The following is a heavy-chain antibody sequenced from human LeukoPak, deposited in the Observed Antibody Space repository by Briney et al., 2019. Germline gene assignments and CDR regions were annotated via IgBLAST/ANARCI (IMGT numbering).Heavy chain of an antibody. CDR2: ISYDGSNK. CDR3: AKGHYDFWSGYSPSRFDP. V-gene: IGHV3-30*18. D-gene: IGHD3-3*01. J-gene: IGHJ5*02. CDR1: GFTFSSYG. Sequence: PGGSLRLSCAASGFTFSSYGMHWVRQAPGKGLEWVAVISYDGSNKYYADSVKGRFSISRDNSKNTLYLQMNSLRAEDTAVYYCAKGHYDFWSGYSPSRFDPWGQGTLVTVSS.